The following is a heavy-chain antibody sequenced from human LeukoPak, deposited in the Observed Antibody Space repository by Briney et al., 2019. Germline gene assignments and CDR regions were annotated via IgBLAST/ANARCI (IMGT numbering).Heavy chain of an antibody. CDR2: ITSSSSYI. J-gene: IGHJ5*02. V-gene: IGHV3-21*01. CDR1: GFIFSDYW. Sequence: PWGSLRLSCAASGFIFSDYWMTWVRQAPGKGPEWVSSITSSSSYIFYADSVKGRFTVSRDDATNSVYLEMNSLRAEDTAVYYCARGGDKRLARNWFDPWGQGTVVTVSS. D-gene: IGHD3-16*01. CDR3: ARGGDKRLARNWFDP.